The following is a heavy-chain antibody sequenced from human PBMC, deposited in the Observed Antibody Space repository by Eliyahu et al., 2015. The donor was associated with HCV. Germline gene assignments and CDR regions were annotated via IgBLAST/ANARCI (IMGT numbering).Heavy chain of an antibody. Sequence: HPPGQGLEWMGWISAYNGNTNYAQKLQGRVTMTTDTSTSTAYMELRSLRSDDTAVYYCARDHAEEDIVVVVAATHMDVWGQGTTVTVSS. V-gene: IGHV1-18*01. D-gene: IGHD2-15*01. CDR2: ISAYNGNT. J-gene: IGHJ6*02. CDR3: ARDHAEEDIVVVVAATHMDV.